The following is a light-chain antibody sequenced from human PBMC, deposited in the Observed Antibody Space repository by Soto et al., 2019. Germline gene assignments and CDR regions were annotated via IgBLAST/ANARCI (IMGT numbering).Light chain of an antibody. Sequence: QPVLTQSPSASASLGASVKLTCTLSSGHSSYAIAWHQQQPEKGPRYLMKLNSDGSHSKGDGIPDRFSGSSSGAERYLTIFCLQAEDRAVYYFHPLFGTGT. CDR2: LNSDGSH. CDR3: HPL. V-gene: IGLV4-69*01. CDR1: SGHSSYA. J-gene: IGLJ1*01.